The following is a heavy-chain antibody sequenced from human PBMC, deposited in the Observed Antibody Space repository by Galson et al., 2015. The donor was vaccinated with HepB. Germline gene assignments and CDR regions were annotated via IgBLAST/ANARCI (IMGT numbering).Heavy chain of an antibody. D-gene: IGHD2-2*01. V-gene: IGHV1-18*01. CDR1: GYTFTSYG. CDR2: ISAYNGNT. CDR3: ARVSRSAQMPVYFDY. J-gene: IGHJ4*02. Sequence: SVKVSCKASGYTFTSYGISWVRQAPGQGLEWMGWISAYNGNTNYAQKLQGRVTMTTDTSTSTAYMELRSLRSDDTAVYYCARVSRSAQMPVYFDYWGQGTLVTVSS.